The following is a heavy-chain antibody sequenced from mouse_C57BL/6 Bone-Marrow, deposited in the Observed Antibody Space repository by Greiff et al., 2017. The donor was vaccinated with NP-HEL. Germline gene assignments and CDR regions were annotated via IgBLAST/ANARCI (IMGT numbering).Heavy chain of an antibody. CDR3: ARSPPLGYVWFAY. Sequence: QVQLQQSGAELVRPGASVKLSCKASGYTFTDYYINWVKQRPGQGLEWIARIYPGSGNTYYNEKFKGKATLTAEKSSSTAYMQLSSLTSEDSAVYFCARSPPLGYVWFAYWGQGTLVTVSA. CDR1: GYTFTDYY. CDR2: IYPGSGNT. D-gene: IGHD3-1*01. J-gene: IGHJ3*01. V-gene: IGHV1-76*01.